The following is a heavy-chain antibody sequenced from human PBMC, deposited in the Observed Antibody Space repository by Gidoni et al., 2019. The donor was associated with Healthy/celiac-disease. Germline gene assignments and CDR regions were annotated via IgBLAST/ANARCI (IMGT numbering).Heavy chain of an antibody. V-gene: IGHV3-33*01. CDR1: GFTFSSYG. Sequence: QVQLVESGGGVVQPGRSLRLSCAVSGFTFSSYGMHWVRQAAGKGLEWVAVIWYDGSNKDYADTVKGRFTISRDKSKNTLYLQMNSRRAEDTAVYYCARGTYYYDSSGYIDYWGQGTLVTVSS. J-gene: IGHJ4*02. CDR3: ARGTYYYDSSGYIDY. CDR2: IWYDGSNK. D-gene: IGHD3-22*01.